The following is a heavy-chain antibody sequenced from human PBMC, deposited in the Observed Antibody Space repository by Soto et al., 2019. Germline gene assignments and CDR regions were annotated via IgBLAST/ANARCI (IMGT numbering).Heavy chain of an antibody. V-gene: IGHV3-30*18. CDR3: AKMYSSSCWCFQH. CDR1: GFTFSSYG. J-gene: IGHJ1*01. Sequence: QVQLVESGGGVVQPGRPLRLSCAASGFTFSSYGMHWVRQAPGKGLEWVAVISYDGSNKYYADSVKGRFTISRDNSKNTLYLQMNSLRAEDTAVYYCAKMYSSSCWCFQHWGQGTLVTVSS. CDR2: ISYDGSNK. D-gene: IGHD6-6*01.